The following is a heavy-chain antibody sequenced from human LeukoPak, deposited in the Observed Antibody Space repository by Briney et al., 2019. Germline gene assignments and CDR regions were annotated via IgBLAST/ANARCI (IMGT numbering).Heavy chain of an antibody. Sequence: PSETLSLTCSVSGGSISSSSYYWGWIRQPPGKGLEWIVSMYSSGTTYYNPSLKSRVTISVDSSKNQFSLKLTSVTAADTAVYYCARGGSYTMVKNYWGQGTLVTVSS. V-gene: IGHV4-39*07. CDR2: MYSSGTT. CDR3: ARGGSYTMVKNY. CDR1: GGSISSSSYY. D-gene: IGHD1-26*01. J-gene: IGHJ4*02.